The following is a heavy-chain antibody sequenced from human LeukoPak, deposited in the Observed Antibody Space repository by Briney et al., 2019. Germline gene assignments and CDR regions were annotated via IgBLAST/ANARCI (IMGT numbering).Heavy chain of an antibody. CDR3: ARVTLTGYYAFDY. J-gene: IGHJ4*02. CDR2: ISSSSSYI. Sequence: GGSLRLSCAASGFTFTNYWMNWVRQAPGKGLEWVSSISSSSSYIYYTDSVKGGFTISRDNAKNSLYLQMNSLRAEDTAVYYCARVTLTGYYAFDYWGQGTLVTVSS. D-gene: IGHD3-9*01. V-gene: IGHV3-21*01. CDR1: GFTFTNYW.